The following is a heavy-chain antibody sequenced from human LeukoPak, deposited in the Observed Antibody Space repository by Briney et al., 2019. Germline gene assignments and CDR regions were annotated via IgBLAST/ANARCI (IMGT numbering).Heavy chain of an antibody. V-gene: IGHV1-2*02. Sequence: ASVKVSCKASGYTFTSYGISWVRQAPGQGLEWMGWINPNSGGTNYAQKFQGRVTMTRDTSISTAYMELSRLRSDDTAVYYCARVAGYCSSTSCYVRWFDPWGQGTLVTVSS. CDR2: INPNSGGT. J-gene: IGHJ5*02. CDR1: GYTFTSYG. CDR3: ARVAGYCSSTSCYVRWFDP. D-gene: IGHD2-2*01.